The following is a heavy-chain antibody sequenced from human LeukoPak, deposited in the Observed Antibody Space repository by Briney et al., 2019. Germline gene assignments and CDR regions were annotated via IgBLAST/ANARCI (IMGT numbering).Heavy chain of an antibody. D-gene: IGHD5-12*01. CDR3: AKDDYSGYDQTFDY. CDR1: GFTFSSYA. J-gene: IGHJ4*02. Sequence: GGSLRLSCAASGFTFSSYAMSWVRQAPGKGLGWVSAISGSGGSTYYADSVKGRFTISRDNSKNTLYLQMNSVRGEDTAVYYYAKDDYSGYDQTFDYWGQGTLDTVST. CDR2: ISGSGGST. V-gene: IGHV3-23*01.